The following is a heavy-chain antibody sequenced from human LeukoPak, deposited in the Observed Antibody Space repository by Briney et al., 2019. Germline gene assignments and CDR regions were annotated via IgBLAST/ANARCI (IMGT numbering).Heavy chain of an antibody. CDR2: ISYGGSNK. Sequence: GGSLRLSCAASGFTFSSYAMHWVRQAPGKGLEWVAVISYGGSNKYYADSVKGRFTISRDNSKNTLYLQMNSLRAEDTAVYYCARLIFHSSGWYSHWGQGTLVTVSS. D-gene: IGHD6-19*01. CDR1: GFTFSSYA. V-gene: IGHV3-30*04. CDR3: ARLIFHSSGWYSH. J-gene: IGHJ4*02.